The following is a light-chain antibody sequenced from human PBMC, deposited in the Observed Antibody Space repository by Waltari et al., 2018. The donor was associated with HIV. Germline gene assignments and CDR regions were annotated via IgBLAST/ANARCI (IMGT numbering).Light chain of an antibody. CDR2: EDN. Sequence: NFMLTQPHSVSESPGKTVTISCTGSSGSIARNYVQWYPQRPGSAPTTVIYEDNQRPSGAPDRFSGSIDSSSNSASLTIAGLKTEDEADYYCQSYDSSNHWVFGGGTKLTVL. CDR1: SGSIARNY. J-gene: IGLJ3*02. V-gene: IGLV6-57*02. CDR3: QSYDSSNHWV.